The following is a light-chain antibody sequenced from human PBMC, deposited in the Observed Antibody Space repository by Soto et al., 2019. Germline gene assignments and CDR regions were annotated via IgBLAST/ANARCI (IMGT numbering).Light chain of an antibody. J-gene: IGLJ1*01. CDR1: SSDVGGYNY. V-gene: IGLV2-14*01. CDR2: EVS. Sequence: QSALTQPASVSGSPGQAITISCTGNSSDVGGYNYVSWYQQHPGKAPKLMIYEVSNRPSGVSDRFSGSKSGNTASLTISGLQAEDEADYYCTSYTSSSTPVFGTGTKVTVL. CDR3: TSYTSSSTPV.